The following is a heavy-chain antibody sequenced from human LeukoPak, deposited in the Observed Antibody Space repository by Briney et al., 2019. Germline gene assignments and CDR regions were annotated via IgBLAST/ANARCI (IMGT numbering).Heavy chain of an antibody. CDR2: IYRSGST. CDR3: ARATGIYFDY. V-gene: IGHV4-38-2*02. J-gene: IGHJ4*02. D-gene: IGHD7-27*01. Sequence: SETLSLTCTVSGYSISSGYYWGWIRQPPGKGLEWIGSIYRSGSTYYNPSLKSRVTISVDTSKNQFSLKLSSVTAADTAVYYCARATGIYFDYWGQGTLVTVSS. CDR1: GYSISSGYY.